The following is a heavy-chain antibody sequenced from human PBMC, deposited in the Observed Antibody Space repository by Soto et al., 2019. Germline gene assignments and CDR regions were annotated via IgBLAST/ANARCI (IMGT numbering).Heavy chain of an antibody. CDR3: ARMVEGFAARTKYFDY. V-gene: IGHV1-18*01. D-gene: IGHD2-15*01. CDR1: GYTFTRYG. Sequence: GASVKVSCKASGYTFTRYGIVWVRQAPGQGLELMGWISAYDGKTNYAQKVQGRVSVTTDTSTSTAYMELSSLRSDDTAVYYCARMVEGFAARTKYFDYWGQGTLVTVSS. CDR2: ISAYDGKT. J-gene: IGHJ4*02.